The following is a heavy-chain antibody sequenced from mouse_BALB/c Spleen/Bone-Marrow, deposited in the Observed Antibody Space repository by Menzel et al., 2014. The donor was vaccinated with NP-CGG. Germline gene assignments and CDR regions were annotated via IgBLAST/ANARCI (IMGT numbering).Heavy chain of an antibody. CDR3: ARLSYYGRFAY. Sequence: EVHLVESGGGLVQPGGSLKLSCAASGFDFSRYWMSWVRQAPGKGLEWIGEINPDSSTINYTPSLKDKFIISRDNAKNTLYLRMSKVRSEDTALYYCARLSYYGRFAYWGQGTLVTVSA. J-gene: IGHJ3*01. V-gene: IGHV4-1*02. D-gene: IGHD1-1*01. CDR2: INPDSSTI. CDR1: GFDFSRYW.